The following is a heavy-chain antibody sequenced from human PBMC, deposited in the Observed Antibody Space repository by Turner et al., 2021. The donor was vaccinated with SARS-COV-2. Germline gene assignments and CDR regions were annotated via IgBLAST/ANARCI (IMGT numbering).Heavy chain of an antibody. D-gene: IGHD2-2*01. CDR3: ARDREDCSSSSCYEAY. CDR2: ISYDRSYK. V-gene: IGHV3-30-3*01. Sequence: QVQLVESGGGVVQPGRALRPTCAASGFTFSNYAMHWVRQAPGKGLEWVVFISYDRSYKYYADSVKGRFTSARDNSKTTLYLQMNSLRAEDTAVYYGARDREDCSSSSCYEAYWGQGTLVTVSS. J-gene: IGHJ4*02. CDR1: GFTFSNYA.